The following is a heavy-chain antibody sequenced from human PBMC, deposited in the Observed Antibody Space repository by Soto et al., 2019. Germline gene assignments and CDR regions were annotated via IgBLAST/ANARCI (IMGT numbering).Heavy chain of an antibody. V-gene: IGHV3-74*03. CDR2: IHSGGSST. D-gene: IGHD5-18*01. CDR3: TRAVFTALLDN. Sequence: EVQLVESGGGLVQPGHSLRLSCAASGFTFSSYWMHWVRQAPGKGLVWVSGIHSGGSSTMYADSVKGRFTISRDNAKNTLYLQMNSLRAEDTAVYYCTRAVFTALLDNWGQGTLVTVSS. J-gene: IGHJ4*02. CDR1: GFTFSSYW.